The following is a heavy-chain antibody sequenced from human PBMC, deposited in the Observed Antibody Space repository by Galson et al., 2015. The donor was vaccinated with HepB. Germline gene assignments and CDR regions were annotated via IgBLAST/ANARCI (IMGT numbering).Heavy chain of an antibody. D-gene: IGHD4-23*01. CDR1: GYTFTSYG. CDR3: ARDSVGRYDYGGNSDLNWFDP. J-gene: IGHJ5*02. CDR2: ISAYNGNT. Sequence: QSGAEVKKPGASVKVSCKASGYTFTSYGISWVRQAPGQGLEWMGWISAYNGNTKYAQKLQGRVTMTADTSTSTAYMELRSLRSDDTAVYYCARDSVGRYDYGGNSDLNWFDPWGQGTLVTVSS. V-gene: IGHV1-18*01.